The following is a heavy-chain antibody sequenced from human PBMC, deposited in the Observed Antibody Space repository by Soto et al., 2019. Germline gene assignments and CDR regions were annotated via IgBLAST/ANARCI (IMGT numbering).Heavy chain of an antibody. V-gene: IGHV1-69*02. J-gene: IGHJ4*02. D-gene: IGHD2-15*01. CDR2: IIPILGIA. CDR3: ARTTNCSGGSCYWGFDY. CDR1: GGTFSSYT. Sequence: QVQLVQSGAEVKKPGSSVKVSCKASGGTFSSYTISWVRQAPGQGLEWMGRIIPILGIANYAQKFQGRVTITADKSTSTAYIELNSLRSEDTAVYYCARTTNCSGGSCYWGFDYWGQGTLVTVSS.